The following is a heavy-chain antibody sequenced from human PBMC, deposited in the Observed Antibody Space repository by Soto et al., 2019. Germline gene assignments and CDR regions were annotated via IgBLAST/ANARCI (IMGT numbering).Heavy chain of an antibody. Sequence: PSETLSLTCNISGVSISTYHWDWIRQPPGKELEWIGYFFYSGSTDYNPSLRSRVSISIGTSKNQLSLKLTSVTASDTAVYYCVRHQGYGWFDPWGQGTLVTVSS. CDR2: FFYSGST. CDR1: GVSISTYH. CDR3: VRHQGYGWFDP. J-gene: IGHJ5*02. V-gene: IGHV4-59*08. D-gene: IGHD5-18*01.